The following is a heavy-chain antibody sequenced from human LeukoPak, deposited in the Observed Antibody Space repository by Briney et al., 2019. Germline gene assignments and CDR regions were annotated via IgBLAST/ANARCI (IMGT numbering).Heavy chain of an antibody. V-gene: IGHV4-34*01. J-gene: IGHJ4*02. CDR1: GGSFSGYY. Sequence: SETLSLTCAVYGGSFSGYYWSWIRQPPGKGLEWIGEINHSGSTNYNPSLKSRVTISVDTSKNQFSLQLNSVTPEDTAVYYCARDRGGWPDYWGQGTLVTVSS. CDR3: ARDRGGWPDY. CDR2: INHSGST. D-gene: IGHD6-19*01.